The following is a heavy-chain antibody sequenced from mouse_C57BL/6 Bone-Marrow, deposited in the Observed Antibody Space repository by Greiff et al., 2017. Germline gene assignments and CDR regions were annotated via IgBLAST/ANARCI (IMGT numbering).Heavy chain of an antibody. J-gene: IGHJ4*01. CDR1: GYTFTSYW. CDR2: IYPGSGST. Sequence: VQLQQPGAELVKPGASVKMSCKASGYTFTSYWITWVKQRPGQGLEWIGDIYPGSGSTNYNEKFKSKATLTVDTSSSTAYMQLSSLTSEDSAVYYCARMAIYYVSQDYYAMDYWGQGTSVTVSS. CDR3: ARMAIYYVSQDYYAMDY. D-gene: IGHD1-1*01. V-gene: IGHV1-55*01.